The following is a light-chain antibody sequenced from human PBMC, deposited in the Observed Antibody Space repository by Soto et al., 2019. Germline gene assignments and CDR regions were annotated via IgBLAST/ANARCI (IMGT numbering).Light chain of an antibody. CDR2: DAS. CDR1: QGISNY. Sequence: DIQMTQSPSSLSASVGDRVTITCQASQGISNYLNWYQQKPGKAPKLLIYDASNLETGAPSRFSGSRSGTDFTFTISSLQPEDIATYYCQQYDNLPLTFGGGTKVEIK. CDR3: QQYDNLPLT. J-gene: IGKJ4*01. V-gene: IGKV1-33*01.